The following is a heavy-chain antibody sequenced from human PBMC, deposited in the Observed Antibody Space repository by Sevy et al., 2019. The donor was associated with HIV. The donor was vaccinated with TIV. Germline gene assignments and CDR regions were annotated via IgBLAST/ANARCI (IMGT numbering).Heavy chain of an antibody. V-gene: IGHV3-7*01. CDR1: GFTFSAYW. CDR3: ATDAGGSLVN. D-gene: IGHD3-16*01. J-gene: IGHJ3*01. CDR2: LNQDGSEK. Sequence: GGSLRLSCAASGFTFSAYWMAWVRQAPGKGLEWVANLNQDGSEKYPVDSVKGRFTISRDNAKNSLYLQMNSVRVEDTGIYYCATDAGGSLVNWGRGTMVTVSS.